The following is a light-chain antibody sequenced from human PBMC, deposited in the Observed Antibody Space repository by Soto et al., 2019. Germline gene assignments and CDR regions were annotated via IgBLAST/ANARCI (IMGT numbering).Light chain of an antibody. CDR3: QQYGRSPGLT. CDR1: QSVSSNY. Sequence: EIVLTQSPGTLSLSPGERATLSCRASQSVSSNYLAWYQQKPGQAPRLLIYGASSRATGIPDRFSVSGSGTDFTLTTSRLEPGDFAMYYCQQYGRSPGLTFGGGTKVEIK. J-gene: IGKJ4*01. V-gene: IGKV3-20*01. CDR2: GAS.